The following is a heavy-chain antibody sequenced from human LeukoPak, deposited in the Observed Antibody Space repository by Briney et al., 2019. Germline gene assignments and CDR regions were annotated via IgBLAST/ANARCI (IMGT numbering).Heavy chain of an antibody. V-gene: IGHV4-59*01. CDR1: GGSISSYY. CDR2: IYYSGST. Sequence: SETLSLTCTVSGGSISSYYWSWIRQPPGKGLEWIGYIYYSGSTNYNPSLKSRVTISVDTSKNQFSLKLSSVTAADTAVYYCARAATSYTLRWFDPWGQGTLVTVSS. D-gene: IGHD3-16*01. J-gene: IGHJ5*02. CDR3: ARAATSYTLRWFDP.